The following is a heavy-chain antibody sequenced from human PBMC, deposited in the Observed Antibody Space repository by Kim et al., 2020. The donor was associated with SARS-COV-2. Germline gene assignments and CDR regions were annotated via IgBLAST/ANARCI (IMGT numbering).Heavy chain of an antibody. CDR3: AKLRQWLVDY. Sequence: GGSLRLSCAASGFTFSSYAMSWVRQAPGKGLEWVSVIYSGGSSTYYADSVKGRFTISRDNSKNTLYLQMNSLRAEDTAVYYCAKLRQWLVDYWGQGTLVTVSS. J-gene: IGHJ4*02. CDR1: GFTFSSYA. CDR2: IYSGGSST. D-gene: IGHD6-19*01. V-gene: IGHV3-23*03.